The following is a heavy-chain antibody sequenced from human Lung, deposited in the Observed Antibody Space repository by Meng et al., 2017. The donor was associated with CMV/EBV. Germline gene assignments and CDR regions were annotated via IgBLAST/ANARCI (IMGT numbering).Heavy chain of an antibody. CDR1: GGSISSGGYY. J-gene: IGHJ6*02. CDR3: ARDRSHSYYYYGMDV. CDR2: IYYSGST. Sequence: SETXSLXCTVSGGSISSGGYYWSWIRQHPGKGLEWIGYIYYSGSTYYNPSLKSRVTISVDTSKNQFSLKLSSVTAADTAVYYCARDRSHSYYYYGMDVWGQGXTVTVSS. V-gene: IGHV4-31*03.